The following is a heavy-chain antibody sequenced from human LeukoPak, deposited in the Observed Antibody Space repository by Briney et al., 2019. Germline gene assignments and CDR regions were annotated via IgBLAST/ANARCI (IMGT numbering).Heavy chain of an antibody. CDR1: GGSISSGDYY. J-gene: IGHJ1*01. CDR3: ARIVVVTGYFQH. CDR2: IYYSGST. Sequence: SDTLSLTCTVSGGSISSGDYYWSWIRQPPGKGLEWIGYIYYSGSTYYNPSLKSRVTISVDTSKNQFSLKLSSVTAVDTAVYYCARIVVVTGYFQHWGQGTLVTVSS. D-gene: IGHD2-21*01. V-gene: IGHV4-30-4*02.